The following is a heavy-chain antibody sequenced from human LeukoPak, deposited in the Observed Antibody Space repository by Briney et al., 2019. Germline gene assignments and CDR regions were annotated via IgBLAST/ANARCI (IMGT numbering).Heavy chain of an antibody. D-gene: IGHD3-22*01. CDR2: IYYSGST. Sequence: SETLSLTCTVSGGSISSSSYYWGWIRQPPGKGLEWIGSIYYSGSTYYNPSLKSRVTISVDTSKNQFSLKLSSVTAADTAVYYCARAQGYYDSSGYSAFDAFDIWGQGTMVTVSS. J-gene: IGHJ3*02. CDR1: GGSISSSSYY. CDR3: ARAQGYYDSSGYSAFDAFDI. V-gene: IGHV4-39*07.